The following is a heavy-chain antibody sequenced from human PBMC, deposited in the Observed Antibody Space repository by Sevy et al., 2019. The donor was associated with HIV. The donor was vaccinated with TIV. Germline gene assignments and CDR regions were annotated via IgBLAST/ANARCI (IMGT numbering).Heavy chain of an antibody. CDR3: AKEGYSYGSYYYYYGMDV. J-gene: IGHJ6*02. Sequence: GGSLRLSCAASGFTFDDYAMHWVRQAPGNGLEWVSGISWNSGSIGYADSVKGRFTISRDNAKNSLYLQMNSLRAEDTALYYCAKEGYSYGSYYYYYGMDVWGQGTTVTVSS. CDR2: ISWNSGSI. CDR1: GFTFDDYA. D-gene: IGHD5-18*01. V-gene: IGHV3-9*01.